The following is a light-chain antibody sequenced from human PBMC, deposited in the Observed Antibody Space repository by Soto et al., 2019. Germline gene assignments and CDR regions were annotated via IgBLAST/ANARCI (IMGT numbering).Light chain of an antibody. CDR2: GAS. CDR3: QQYGSSPPYP. CDR1: ETVSSNY. J-gene: IGKJ2*01. V-gene: IGKV3-20*01. Sequence: EIVLTQSPGTLSLSPGERATLSCRASETVSSNYLAWYQQKPGQAPRLLIFGASSRASDIPDRFSGSGSGTDFTLTIRRLAPEDFAVYYCQQYGSSPPYPFGQGTKLEIK.